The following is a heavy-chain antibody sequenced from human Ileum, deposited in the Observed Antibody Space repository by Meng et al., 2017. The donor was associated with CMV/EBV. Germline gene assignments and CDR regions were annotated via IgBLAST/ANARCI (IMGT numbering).Heavy chain of an antibody. J-gene: IGHJ4*02. Sequence: LHLPELGPGLVEPSGTRSPTFLHCGGSLRHYKYFWGWIPQPPGKGLEWIGSVFYSGNSYYNPSLKSRVTISVDTSKKQLSLKVNSVTAADTAVYYCARVRALITLFDYWGQGTLVTVSS. V-gene: IGHV4-39*07. D-gene: IGHD1-14*01. CDR2: VFYSGNS. CDR1: GGSLRHYKYF. CDR3: ARVRALITLFDY.